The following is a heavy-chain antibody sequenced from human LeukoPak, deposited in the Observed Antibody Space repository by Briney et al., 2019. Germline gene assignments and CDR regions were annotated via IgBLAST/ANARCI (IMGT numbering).Heavy chain of an antibody. Sequence: GGSLRLSCAASGFTFSSYWMSWVRQAPGKGLEWVANIKQDGSEKYYADSVKGRFTISRDNAQNSLYLQMNSLRAEDTAVYYCARDNNYYDSSGYSNSYYYYYMDVWGKGTTVTVSS. CDR1: GFTFSSYW. V-gene: IGHV3-7*01. CDR3: ARDNNYYDSSGYSNSYYYYYMDV. D-gene: IGHD3-22*01. CDR2: IKQDGSEK. J-gene: IGHJ6*03.